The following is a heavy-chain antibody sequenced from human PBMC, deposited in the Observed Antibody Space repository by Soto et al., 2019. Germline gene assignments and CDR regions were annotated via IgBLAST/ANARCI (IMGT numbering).Heavy chain of an antibody. J-gene: IGHJ4*02. Sequence: QVQLVQSGAEVKKPGASVTVSCKASGVTFTDYAMHWVRQAPSQRLEWMGWINAGNGKTKYSQNFQDRLTITRDTSESTTYMELHSLRAEDTAVYYCARGRWTQTTADYYLDYWGQGTLVTVSS. CDR2: INAGNGKT. D-gene: IGHD1-1*01. CDR1: GVTFTDYA. CDR3: ARGRWTQTTADYYLDY. V-gene: IGHV1-3*01.